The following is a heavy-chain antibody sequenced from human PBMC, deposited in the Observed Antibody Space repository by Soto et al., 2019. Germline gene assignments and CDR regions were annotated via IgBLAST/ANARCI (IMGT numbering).Heavy chain of an antibody. CDR3: TRILWSSRRDALDI. CDR2: IGTSGTPA. CDR1: GFGFGSYA. V-gene: IGHV3-23*01. J-gene: IGHJ6*02. Sequence: GGSLRLYSVSSGFGFGSYAMAWVRHAPGEDLEWVSAIGTSGTPALYADSVKSRFSISRDDSRNTVSLQMNSLGVEDTATYYCTRILWSSRRDALDIWGQGTTVTVSS. D-gene: IGHD2-21*01.